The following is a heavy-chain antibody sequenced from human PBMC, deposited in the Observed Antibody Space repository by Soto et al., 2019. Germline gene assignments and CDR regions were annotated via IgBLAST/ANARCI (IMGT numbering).Heavy chain of an antibody. CDR3: AVYCGNGSGSSCTPFDY. J-gene: IGHJ4*02. CDR2: VNQSGTT. CDR1: DESFSNYY. Sequence: QVQLQQWGAGLLKPSETLSLTCAVYDESFSNYYWTWIRQPPGKGPEWIGEVNQSGTTNYNPCLMSRVTMSVDTSKIQFSLKQSSGTAADTAVYYCAVYCGNGSGSSCTPFDYCGQGIRVTVSS. V-gene: IGHV4-34*01. D-gene: IGHD2-15*01.